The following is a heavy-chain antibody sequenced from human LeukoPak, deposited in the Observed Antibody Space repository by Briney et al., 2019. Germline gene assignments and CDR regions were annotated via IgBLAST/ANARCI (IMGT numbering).Heavy chain of an antibody. CDR2: INDYNGNT. D-gene: IGHD6-13*01. J-gene: IGHJ5*02. CDR1: GYTFTRYG. CDR3: AGGGSSSLLPGCYRP. Sequence: SVQVSCKASGYTFTRYGIRWVRQAPGKGVEGMGWINDYNGNTHYPQKLQGRVTKTTHTSTNTAYIGARRLRSDGQAGYFLAGGGSSSLLPGCYRPWGQGTLVTVSS. V-gene: IGHV1-18*01.